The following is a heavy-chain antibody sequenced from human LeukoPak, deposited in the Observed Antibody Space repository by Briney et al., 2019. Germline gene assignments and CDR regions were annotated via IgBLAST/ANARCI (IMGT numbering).Heavy chain of an antibody. D-gene: IGHD3-10*01. V-gene: IGHV4-39*01. CDR3: ARLTYYYGSLDY. CDR2: IYYSGST. J-gene: IGHJ4*02. CDR1: GGSISSSSYY. Sequence: PSETLSLTCTVSGGSISSSSYYWGWIRQPPGKGLEWIGSIYYSGSTYYNPSLKSRVTISVDTSKNQFSLKLSSVTAADTAVYYCARLTYYYGSLDYWGQGTLVTVSP.